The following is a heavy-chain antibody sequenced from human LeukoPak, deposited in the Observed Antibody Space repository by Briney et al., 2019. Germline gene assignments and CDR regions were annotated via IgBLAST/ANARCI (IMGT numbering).Heavy chain of an antibody. CDR2: INHSGST. Sequence: PSETLSLTCTVSGGSISSSSYYWGWIRQPPGKGLEWIGEINHSGSTNYNPSLKSRVTISVDTSKNQFSLKLSSVTAADTAVYYCARRGPSIAVDTPTYYYMDVWGKGTTVTVSS. D-gene: IGHD6-19*01. CDR1: GGSISSSSYY. CDR3: ARRGPSIAVDTPTYYYMDV. J-gene: IGHJ6*03. V-gene: IGHV4-39*07.